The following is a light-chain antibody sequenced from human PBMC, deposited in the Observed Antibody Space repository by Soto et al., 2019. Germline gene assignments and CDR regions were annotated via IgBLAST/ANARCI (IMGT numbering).Light chain of an antibody. CDR1: QSISNY. V-gene: IGKV1-39*01. Sequence: DMQMTQSPSSLPASVGDRVNITCRASQSISNYLNWYQQKPGRAPRLLIHGASSLQGGVPSRFSGSGSGTDFTITISSLQPEDFTTYYCQQTYSAPLTFGGLTKVEI. CDR3: QQTYSAPLT. J-gene: IGKJ4*01. CDR2: GAS.